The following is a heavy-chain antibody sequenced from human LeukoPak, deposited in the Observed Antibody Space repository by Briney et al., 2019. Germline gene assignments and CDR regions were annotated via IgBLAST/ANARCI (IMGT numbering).Heavy chain of an antibody. J-gene: IGHJ4*02. V-gene: IGHV3-7*01. CDR3: ARGGGNFEY. CDR2: IKLDGSET. D-gene: IGHD2/OR15-2a*01. CDR1: GFTFSSYW. Sequence: GGSLRLSCAASGFTFSSYWMSWVRQAPEKGLEWVANIKLDGSETYYVDSVKGRFTISRDNAKNSLYLQMNSLRAEDTAVYYCARGGGNFEYWGQGTLVTVSS.